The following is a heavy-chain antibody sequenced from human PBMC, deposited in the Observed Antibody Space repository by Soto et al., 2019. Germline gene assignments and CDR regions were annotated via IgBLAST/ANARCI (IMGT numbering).Heavy chain of an antibody. Sequence: EVQLLESGGALIQPGGSLRLSCAASGFIFSRNYMSWVRQAPGKGLEWVSIIYTDGSTYYADSVKGRFTISRDNFKNTLYLQMNSLRVQDTAVYYWARDEVRQKSAFDGWGQGAM. J-gene: IGHJ3*01. CDR3: ARDEVRQKSAFDG. CDR1: GFIFSRNY. D-gene: IGHD6-25*01. V-gene: IGHV3-53*01. CDR2: IYTDGST.